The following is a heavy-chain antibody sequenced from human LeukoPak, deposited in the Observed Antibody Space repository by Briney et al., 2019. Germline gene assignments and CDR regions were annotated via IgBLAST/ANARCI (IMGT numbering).Heavy chain of an antibody. J-gene: IGHJ4*02. Sequence: PGRSLRLSCTVSGFRFSNYGMHWVRQAPGKGLEWVTVIWYDGSNKYYADSVKGRFTISRDDSKSTLYLQMDSLGAEDTAVYYCARDGAHYQLHYFDYWGQGALVTVSS. CDR1: GFRFSNYG. D-gene: IGHD2-2*01. V-gene: IGHV3-33*01. CDR3: ARDGAHYQLHYFDY. CDR2: IWYDGSNK.